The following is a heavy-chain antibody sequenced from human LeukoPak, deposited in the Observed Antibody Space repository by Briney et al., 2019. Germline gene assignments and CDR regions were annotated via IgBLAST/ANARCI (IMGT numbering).Heavy chain of an antibody. CDR1: GFTFSDHE. J-gene: IGHJ5*02. CDR2: IDSSGTII. V-gene: IGHV3-48*03. Sequence: PEGSLRLSCAASGFTFSDHEMNWVRQAPGKGLEWLSYIDSSGTIIYDADSAKGRFTISRDNAKNSLYLQLSNLRVEDTAFYYCARGWFDAWGRGTLVTVSS. CDR3: ARGWFDA.